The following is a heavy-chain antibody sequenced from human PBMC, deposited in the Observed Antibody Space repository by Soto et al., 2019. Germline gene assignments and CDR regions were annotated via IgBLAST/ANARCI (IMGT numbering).Heavy chain of an antibody. CDR3: ASARGSSWYNWFDT. J-gene: IGHJ5*02. D-gene: IGHD1-26*01. V-gene: IGHV1-69*13. CDR1: GGTFSSYG. Sequence: GASVKVSCKASGGTFSSYGISWVRQAPGQGIEWMGGIIPLFGTTNYGQKFKGRVTITADESTSTVYMELSSLRSEDTAMYYCASARGSSWYNWFDTWGQGTLVTVSS. CDR2: IIPLFGTT.